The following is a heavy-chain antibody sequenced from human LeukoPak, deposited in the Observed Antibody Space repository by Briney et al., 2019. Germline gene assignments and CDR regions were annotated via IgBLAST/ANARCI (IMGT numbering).Heavy chain of an antibody. Sequence: ASVKVSCKGSGFTFSTYAISWVRQAPGQGLEWMGWIITYNDNTNYAQRFQGRVTMTTDTSTSTAYMELRSLRSDDTAVYYCARDHPGFGELYYYYYGMDVWGQGTTVTVSS. J-gene: IGHJ6*02. CDR2: IITYNDNT. CDR1: GFTFSTYA. D-gene: IGHD3-10*01. CDR3: ARDHPGFGELYYYYYGMDV. V-gene: IGHV1-18*01.